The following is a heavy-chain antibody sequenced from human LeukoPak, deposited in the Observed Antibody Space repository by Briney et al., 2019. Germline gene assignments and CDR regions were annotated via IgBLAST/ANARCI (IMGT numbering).Heavy chain of an antibody. CDR3: ARDPACSTSCSPFDY. Sequence: GGSLRLSCAASGFTFSSYSMNWVRQAPGKGLEWVSSISSSSSYIYYADSVKGRFTISRDNAKNSLYLQMNSLRAEDTAVYYCARDPACSTSCSPFDYWGQGTLVTVSS. D-gene: IGHD2-2*01. J-gene: IGHJ4*02. CDR2: ISSSSSYI. V-gene: IGHV3-21*01. CDR1: GFTFSSYS.